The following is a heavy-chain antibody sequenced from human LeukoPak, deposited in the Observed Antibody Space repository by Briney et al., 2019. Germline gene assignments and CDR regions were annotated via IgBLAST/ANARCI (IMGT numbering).Heavy chain of an antibody. Sequence: ASVKVSCKASGYTFSTYGISWVRQAPGQGLEWMGWISAYNGNTNYAQKLQGRVTMTTDTSTNTAYLELRSLRSDDTAAYYCARGLEWLTRRHNWFDPWGQGTLVTVSS. CDR2: ISAYNGNT. CDR3: ARGLEWLTRRHNWFDP. CDR1: GYTFSTYG. V-gene: IGHV1-18*01. D-gene: IGHD3-3*01. J-gene: IGHJ5*02.